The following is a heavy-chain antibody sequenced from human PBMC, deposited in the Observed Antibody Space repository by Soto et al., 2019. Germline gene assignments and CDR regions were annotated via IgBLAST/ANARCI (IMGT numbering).Heavy chain of an antibody. Sequence: PVGSLRLSCAASGFTFSNAWMSWVRQAPGKGLEWVGRIKSKTDGGTTDYAAPVKGRFTISRDDSKNTLYLQMNSLKTEDTAVYYCTTDGSIAAAVTQNPRRYYYYYMDVWGKGTTVTVSS. J-gene: IGHJ6*03. CDR3: TTDGSIAAAVTQNPRRYYYYYMDV. CDR1: GFTFSNAW. CDR2: IKSKTDGGTT. V-gene: IGHV3-15*01. D-gene: IGHD6-13*01.